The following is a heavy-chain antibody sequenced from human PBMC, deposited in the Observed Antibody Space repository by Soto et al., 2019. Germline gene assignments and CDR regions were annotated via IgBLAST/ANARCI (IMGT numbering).Heavy chain of an antibody. CDR1: GGSISSGGYY. V-gene: IGHV4-31*03. J-gene: IGHJ6*03. CDR2: IYYSGST. Sequence: SETLSLTCTVSGGSISSGGYYWSWIRQHPGKGLEWIGYIYYSGSTYYNPSLKSRVTISVDTSKNQFSLKLSSATAADTAVYYCARGGVAARPIYYYYYMDVWGKGTTVTVSS. CDR3: ARGGVAARPIYYYYYMDV. D-gene: IGHD6-6*01.